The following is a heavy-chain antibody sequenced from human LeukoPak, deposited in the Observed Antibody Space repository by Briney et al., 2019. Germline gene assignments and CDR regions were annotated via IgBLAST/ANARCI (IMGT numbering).Heavy chain of an antibody. V-gene: IGHV3-21*01. J-gene: IGHJ1*01. CDR2: ISGRSTYI. CDR1: GFTFSSYT. CDR3: ARYDYYDSSGYKIAEYFQH. Sequence: GGSLRLSCSASGFTFSSYTMNWVRQAPGKGLEWVSSISGRSTYIFYADSVKGRFTISRDNAKNTLYLQMNSLRAEDTAVYYCARYDYYDSSGYKIAEYFQHWGQGTLVTVSS. D-gene: IGHD3-22*01.